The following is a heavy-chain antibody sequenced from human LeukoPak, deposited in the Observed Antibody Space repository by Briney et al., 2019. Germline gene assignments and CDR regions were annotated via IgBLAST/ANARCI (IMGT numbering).Heavy chain of an antibody. V-gene: IGHV3-66*01. D-gene: IGHD3-3*01. Sequence: GGSLRLSCAASGFTVSSNYMSWVRQAPGKGLEWVSVIYSGGSTYYADSVKGRFTISRDNSKNTLYLQMNSLRAEDTAVYYCGVWSGYSAGAFGIWGQGTMVTVSS. CDR2: IYSGGST. CDR1: GFTVSSNY. J-gene: IGHJ3*02. CDR3: GVWSGYSAGAFGI.